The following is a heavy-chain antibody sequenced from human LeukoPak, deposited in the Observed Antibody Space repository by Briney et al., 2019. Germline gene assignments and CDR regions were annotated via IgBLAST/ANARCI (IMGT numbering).Heavy chain of an antibody. V-gene: IGHV1-18*01. J-gene: IGHJ4*02. CDR1: GYTSTSYG. CDR2: VSGYNGNT. Sequence: ASVKVSCKASGYTSTSYGISWVRQAPGQGLEWMGWVSGYNGNTNYAQKLQGRVTMTTDTSTSTAYMELRSLRSDDTAVYYCARAPQYCSGGSCYFFAGREYYFDYWGQGTLVTVSS. D-gene: IGHD2-15*01. CDR3: ARAPQYCSGGSCYFFAGREYYFDY.